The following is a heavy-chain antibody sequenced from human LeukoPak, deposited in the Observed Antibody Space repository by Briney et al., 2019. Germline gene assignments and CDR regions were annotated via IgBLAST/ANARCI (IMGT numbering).Heavy chain of an antibody. Sequence: GESLKISCKGSGYIFTGYWIAWVRQLPGKGLEWMGIIYPDDSDTTYSPSFQNQVTISADKSIGTAYLQWSSLKASDTAMYYCARQLGINYDSSGYYGGIDYWGQGTLVTVSS. CDR1: GYIFTGYW. CDR2: IYPDDSDT. V-gene: IGHV5-51*01. D-gene: IGHD3-22*01. J-gene: IGHJ4*02. CDR3: ARQLGINYDSSGYYGGIDY.